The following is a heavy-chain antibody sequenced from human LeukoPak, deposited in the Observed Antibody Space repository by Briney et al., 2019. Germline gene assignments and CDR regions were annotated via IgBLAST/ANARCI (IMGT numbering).Heavy chain of an antibody. CDR2: ISSTGSPI. CDR3: VRGLEFCTSSRCYFYMDV. D-gene: IGHD2-2*01. CDR1: EFTFSDYY. V-gene: IGHV3-11*04. J-gene: IGHJ6*03. Sequence: GGSLRLSCAASEFTFSDYYMSWIRQAPGKGLEWVSYISSTGSPIYYADSVRGRFTISRDDDKSSLFLQMNSLRVEDTAVYYCVRGLEFCTSSRCYFYMDVWGKGTTVTVAS.